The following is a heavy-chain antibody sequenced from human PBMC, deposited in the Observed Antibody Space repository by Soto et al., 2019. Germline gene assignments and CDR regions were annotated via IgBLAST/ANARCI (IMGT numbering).Heavy chain of an antibody. CDR3: AKHYGDYYGRMRFDP. V-gene: IGHV3-23*01. CDR1: GFTFSSYA. Sequence: EVQLLESGGGLVQPGGSLRLSCAASGFTFSSYAMSWVRQAPGKGLEWVSAISGSGGSTYYADSVKGRFTISRENSKNTLYLQMNSLRHGDTALYRSAKHYGDYYGRMRFDPWGQGTLVTVFS. CDR2: ISGSGGST. J-gene: IGHJ5*02. D-gene: IGHD4-17*01.